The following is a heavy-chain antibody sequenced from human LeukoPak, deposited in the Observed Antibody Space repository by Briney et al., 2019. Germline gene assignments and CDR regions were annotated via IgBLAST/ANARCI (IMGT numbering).Heavy chain of an antibody. Sequence: GRSLRLSCAASGFTFSSYAMHWVRQAPGKGLEWVAVISYDESNKYYADSVKGRFTISRDNSKNTLYLQMNSLRAEDTAVYYCARDPPNDSSGYYPFDYWGQGTLVTVSS. CDR3: ARDPPNDSSGYYPFDY. J-gene: IGHJ4*02. V-gene: IGHV3-30-3*01. CDR1: GFTFSSYA. CDR2: ISYDESNK. D-gene: IGHD3-22*01.